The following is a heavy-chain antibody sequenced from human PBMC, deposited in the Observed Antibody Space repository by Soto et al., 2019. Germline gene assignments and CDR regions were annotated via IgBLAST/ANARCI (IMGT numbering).Heavy chain of an antibody. V-gene: IGHV3-11*01. J-gene: IGHJ5*02. D-gene: IGHD7-27*01. Sequence: GGSLRLSCAASGFTFSDYYMSWIRQAPGKGLEWVSYISSSGSTIYYADSVKGRFTISRDNAKNSLYLQINSLRAEDTAGYYCAREWGTGVENWFDPWGQGTLVTVSS. CDR2: ISSSGSTI. CDR3: AREWGTGVENWFDP. CDR1: GFTFSDYY.